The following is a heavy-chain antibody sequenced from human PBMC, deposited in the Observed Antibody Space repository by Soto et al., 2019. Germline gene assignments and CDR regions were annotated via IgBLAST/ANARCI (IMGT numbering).Heavy chain of an antibody. D-gene: IGHD6-13*01. V-gene: IGHV3-20*04. CDR1: GFNVDDYG. CDR3: ARDGGVAAAAPWFDP. Sequence: PGGSLRLSCTMSGFNVDDYGMSWVRHVPGKGLEWVSGIYWKGGNRHYADSVKGRFTITRDNAKNSLYLQMNSLRAEDTAVYYCARDGGVAAAAPWFDPWGQGTLVTVSS. CDR2: IYWKGGNR. J-gene: IGHJ5*02.